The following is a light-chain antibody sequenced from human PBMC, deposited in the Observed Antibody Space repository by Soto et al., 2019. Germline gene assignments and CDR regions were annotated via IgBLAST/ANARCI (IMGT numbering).Light chain of an antibody. Sequence: SSLTQPASVYGSPGRSITISCTGTSSDVGSYNLVSWYQQHPGKAPKLMIYEVSKRPSGVSNRFSGSKSGNTASLTISGLQAEDEADYYCCSYAGSSTGVFGGGTQLTVL. CDR2: EVS. CDR1: SSDVGSYNL. J-gene: IGLJ3*02. CDR3: CSYAGSSTGV. V-gene: IGLV2-23*02.